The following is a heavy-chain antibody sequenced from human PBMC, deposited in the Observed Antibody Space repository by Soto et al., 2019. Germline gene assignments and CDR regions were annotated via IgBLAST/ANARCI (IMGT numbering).Heavy chain of an antibody. V-gene: IGHV3-9*01. D-gene: IGHD1-1*01. Sequence: PGGSLRLSCAASGFTFDDYAIHWVRQVPGKGLEWVSGISWNSGSIDYADSVKGRFTISRDNAKSSLYLQMNSLRAEDTALYYCAKGHSGGSMWYRESYFDYWGQGSLVTVSS. CDR3: AKGHSGGSMWYRESYFDY. J-gene: IGHJ4*02. CDR1: GFTFDDYA. CDR2: ISWNSGSI.